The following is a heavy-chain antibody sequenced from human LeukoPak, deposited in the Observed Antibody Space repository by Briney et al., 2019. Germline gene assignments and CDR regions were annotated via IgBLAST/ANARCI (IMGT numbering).Heavy chain of an antibody. Sequence: GGSLRLPCAASGFTFSSYSINWVRQAPGKGLEWVSSISSSSSYIYYADSVKGRFTVSRDNAKNSLYLQMNSLRAEDTAVYYCAREPGSAGFDYWGQGTLVTVSS. CDR3: AREPGSAGFDY. D-gene: IGHD1-26*01. CDR1: GFTFSSYS. CDR2: ISSSSSYI. J-gene: IGHJ4*02. V-gene: IGHV3-21*01.